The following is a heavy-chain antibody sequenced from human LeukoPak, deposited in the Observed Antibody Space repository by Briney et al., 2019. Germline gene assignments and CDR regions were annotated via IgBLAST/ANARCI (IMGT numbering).Heavy chain of an antibody. J-gene: IGHJ4*02. D-gene: IGHD3-3*01. V-gene: IGHV3-7*01. Sequence: GGSLRLSCAASGFTFSSYWMSWVRQAPGKGLEWVANIKQDGSEKYYVDSVKGRFTISRDNAKNSLYLQMNSLRAEDTAVYYCARVGYYDFWSGYLPPRTPNSPNDYWGQGTLVTVSS. CDR1: GFTFSSYW. CDR2: IKQDGSEK. CDR3: ARVGYYDFWSGYLPPRTPNSPNDY.